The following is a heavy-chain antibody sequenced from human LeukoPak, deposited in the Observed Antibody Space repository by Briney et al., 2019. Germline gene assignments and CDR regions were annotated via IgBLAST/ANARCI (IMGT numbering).Heavy chain of an antibody. CDR2: IYPNSGAT. Sequence: ASVKVSXKASGYTFTGYYMHWVRQAPGQGLEWMGYIYPNSGATKYAQKFQGRVTMTRDTSISTAYMELSGLGSDDTAAHYCGTLLSNGPFDYWGQGSLVTVSS. CDR1: GYTFTGYY. CDR3: GTLLSNGPFDY. V-gene: IGHV1-2*02. J-gene: IGHJ4*02.